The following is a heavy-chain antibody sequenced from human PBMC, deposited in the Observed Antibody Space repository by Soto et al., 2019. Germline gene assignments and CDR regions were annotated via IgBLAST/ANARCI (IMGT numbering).Heavy chain of an antibody. D-gene: IGHD3-10*01. V-gene: IGHV3-53*01. J-gene: IGHJ6*02. Sequence: VGSLRLSCTAYGLGVRNNYMSWVRQAPGMGLEWVSVIYNDGTTYYADSVKGRFTLSRDTSKNTLSLQMDSLRAEDTAVYYCVRPLPSGRNYGMDVWGQGTTVTVSS. CDR3: VRPLPSGRNYGMDV. CDR1: GLGVRNNY. CDR2: IYNDGTT.